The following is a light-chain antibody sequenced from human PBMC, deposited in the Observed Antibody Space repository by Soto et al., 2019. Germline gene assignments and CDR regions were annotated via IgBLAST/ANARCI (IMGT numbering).Light chain of an antibody. CDR3: QSYDNSLSGHVV. V-gene: IGLV1-40*01. CDR1: SSNIGAGYD. CDR2: DNN. Sequence: QSVLTQPPSVSGAPGQRVTISCTGSSSNIGAGYDVHWYQQLPGTAPKLLIYDNNNRPSGVPDRFSGSKSGTSSSLAITGLQAEDEADYYCQSYDNSLSGHVVFGGGTKLTFL. J-gene: IGLJ2*01.